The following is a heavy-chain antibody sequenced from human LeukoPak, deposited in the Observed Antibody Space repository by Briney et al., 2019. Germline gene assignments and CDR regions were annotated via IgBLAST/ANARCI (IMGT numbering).Heavy chain of an antibody. CDR2: LSSGGINK. Sequence: PGRSLRLSCAVSGFTFSNYGVHWVRQAPGKGLEWVALLSSGGINKHYADSVKGRFIISRDNTKNTLYLQMNSLRAEDTAVYYCAKGSDSSGWPYDAFDIWGQGTMVTVSS. CDR3: AKGSDSSGWPYDAFDI. J-gene: IGHJ3*02. CDR1: GFTFSNYG. V-gene: IGHV3-30*18. D-gene: IGHD6-19*01.